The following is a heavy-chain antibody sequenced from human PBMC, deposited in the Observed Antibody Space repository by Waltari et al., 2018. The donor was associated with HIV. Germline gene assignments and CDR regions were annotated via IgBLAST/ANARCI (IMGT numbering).Heavy chain of an antibody. J-gene: IGHJ4*02. V-gene: IGHV4-4*07. CDR1: GGSISSYY. CDR3: AGTYYDYVWGSYRPPPFDY. Sequence: QVQLQESGPGLVKPSETLSLTCTVSGGSISSYYWSWIRQPAGKGLEWIGRIYTSGSTNYNPSLKIRVTMSVDTSKNQFSLKLSSVTAADTAVYYCAGTYYDYVWGSYRPPPFDYWGQGTLVTVSS. D-gene: IGHD3-16*02. CDR2: IYTSGST.